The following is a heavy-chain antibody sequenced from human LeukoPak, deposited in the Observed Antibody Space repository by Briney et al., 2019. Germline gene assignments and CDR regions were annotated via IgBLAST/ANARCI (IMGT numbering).Heavy chain of an antibody. D-gene: IGHD2-2*01. Sequence: ASVKVSCKASGYTFTSYYMHWVRQAPGQGLEWMRIINPNGGSASNAQKFQGRLTMTRDMSTSTVYMELSSLRSEDTAVYYCTRDGVEMPASFDYWGQGTLVTVSS. J-gene: IGHJ4*02. CDR3: TRDGVEMPASFDY. V-gene: IGHV1-46*01. CDR2: INPNGGSA. CDR1: GYTFTSYY.